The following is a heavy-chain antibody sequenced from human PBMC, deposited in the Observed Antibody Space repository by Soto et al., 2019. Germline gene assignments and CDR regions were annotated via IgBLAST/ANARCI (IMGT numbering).Heavy chain of an antibody. CDR1: GGSISSYY. D-gene: IGHD3-22*01. Sequence: SETLSLTCTVSGGSISSYYWSWIRQPPGKGLEWIGYIYYSGSTNYNPSLKSRVTISVDTSKSQFSLKLSSVTAADTAVYYCARSGYYYDRFYFDYWGQGTLVTVSS. V-gene: IGHV4-59*01. CDR2: IYYSGST. J-gene: IGHJ4*02. CDR3: ARSGYYYDRFYFDY.